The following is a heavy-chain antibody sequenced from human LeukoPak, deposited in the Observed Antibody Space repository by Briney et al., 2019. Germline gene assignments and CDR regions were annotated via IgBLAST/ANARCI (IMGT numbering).Heavy chain of an antibody. V-gene: IGHV3-21*05. D-gene: IGHD3-3*01. CDR2: ISSSSSYI. Sequence: PGGSLRLSCTASGFTFSSYSMNWVRQAPGKGLEWVSYISSSSSYIYYADSVKGRFTISRDNAKNSLYLQMNSLRAEDTAVYYCARELYDFWSGPGAFDIWGQGTMVTVSS. J-gene: IGHJ3*02. CDR1: GFTFSSYS. CDR3: ARELYDFWSGPGAFDI.